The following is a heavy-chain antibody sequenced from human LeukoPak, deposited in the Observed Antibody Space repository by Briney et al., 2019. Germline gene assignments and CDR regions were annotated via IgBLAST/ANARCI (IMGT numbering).Heavy chain of an antibody. CDR2: IDPSDSYT. V-gene: IGHV5-10-1*01. D-gene: IGHD5-24*01. J-gene: IGHJ4*02. Sequence: GESLKISCKGSGYSFTSYWIGWVRQMPGKGLEWMGRIDPSDSYTNYSPSFQGHVTISADKSISTAYLQWSSLKASDTAMYYCARTVIAVEMATIDFDYWGQGTLVTVSS. CDR1: GYSFTSYW. CDR3: ARTVIAVEMATIDFDY.